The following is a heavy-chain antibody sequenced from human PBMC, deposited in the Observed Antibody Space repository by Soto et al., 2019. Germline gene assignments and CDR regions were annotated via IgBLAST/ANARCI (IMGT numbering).Heavy chain of an antibody. Sequence: PGESLKISCAASGFTFSDYYMSWIRQAPGKGLEWVSYISSSGSTIYYADSVKGRFTISRDNAKNSLYLQMNSLRAEDTAVYYCARDRNLSCSGGSCYLAPFDPWGQGTLVTVSS. CDR1: GFTFSDYY. CDR3: ARDRNLSCSGGSCYLAPFDP. D-gene: IGHD2-15*01. J-gene: IGHJ5*02. V-gene: IGHV3-11*01. CDR2: ISSSGSTI.